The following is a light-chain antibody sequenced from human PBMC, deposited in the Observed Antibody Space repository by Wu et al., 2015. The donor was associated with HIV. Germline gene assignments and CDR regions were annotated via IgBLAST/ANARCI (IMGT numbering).Light chain of an antibody. CDR2: AS. CDR3: QQYGSSPPGS. J-gene: IGKJ2*03. CDR1: QTISSAY. Sequence: EIVLTQSPGTLSLSPGERATLSCRASQTISSAYLAWYQQKPGQAPRLLIYASSRATGIPDRSSGSGSGTEFTLKISKLEPEDFAVYYCQQYGSSPPGSFGQGTKLEIK. V-gene: IGKV3-20*01.